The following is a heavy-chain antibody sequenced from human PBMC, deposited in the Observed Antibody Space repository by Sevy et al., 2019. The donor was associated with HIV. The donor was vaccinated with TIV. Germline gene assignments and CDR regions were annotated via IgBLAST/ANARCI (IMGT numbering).Heavy chain of an antibody. CDR3: AKDRAIFGVVIIGDAFDI. Sequence: GGSLRLSCAASGFTFDDYAMHWVRQAPGKGLEWVSGISWNSGSIGYADSVKGRFTISRDNAKNSLYLQMNSLRAEDTALYYCAKDRAIFGVVIIGDAFDIWGQGTMVTVSS. CDR1: GFTFDDYA. J-gene: IGHJ3*02. CDR2: ISWNSGSI. D-gene: IGHD3-3*01. V-gene: IGHV3-9*01.